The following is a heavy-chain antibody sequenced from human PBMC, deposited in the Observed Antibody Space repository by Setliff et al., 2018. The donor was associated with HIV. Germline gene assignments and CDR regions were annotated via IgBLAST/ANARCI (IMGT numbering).Heavy chain of an antibody. D-gene: IGHD2-2*01. CDR3: ARSRPTNYFDY. CDR2: ISGGGDST. CDR1: GFTFSSYG. Sequence: PGESLKISCAASGFTFSSYGMSWVRQAPGKGLEWVSIISGGGDSTYYADSVKGRFTISRDKSKNTLYLQMNSLRAEETAMYYCARSRPTNYFDYWGQGTLVTVSS. J-gene: IGHJ4*02. V-gene: IGHV3-23*01.